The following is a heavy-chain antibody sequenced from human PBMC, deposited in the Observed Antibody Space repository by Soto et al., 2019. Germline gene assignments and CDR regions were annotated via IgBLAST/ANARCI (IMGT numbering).Heavy chain of an antibody. D-gene: IGHD6-19*01. CDR1: GFTFSSYA. V-gene: IGHV3-21*01. CDR3: ARDLALAGNY. Sequence: VWSLRLSCASYGFTFSSYAMNWVRQTQERGLEWVSSISSTSSYTHYADSVKGRFTISRDNANNSLFLQMNSLRAEDTAVYYCARDLALAGNYWGQGALVTVS. CDR2: ISSTSSYT. J-gene: IGHJ4*02.